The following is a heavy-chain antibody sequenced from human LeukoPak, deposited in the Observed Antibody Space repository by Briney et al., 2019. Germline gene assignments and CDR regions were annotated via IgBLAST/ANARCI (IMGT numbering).Heavy chain of an antibody. D-gene: IGHD2-15*01. CDR1: GVSFSSL. Sequence: GGSLRLSCVVSGVSFSSLSWVRQTPGKGLEWVSAISGSGGSTYYADSVKGRFTISRDNSKNTLYLQMNSLRAEDTAVYYCAKDETNCSGGSCSFFDYWGQGTLVTVSS. J-gene: IGHJ4*02. CDR3: AKDETNCSGGSCSFFDY. CDR2: ISGSGGST. V-gene: IGHV3-23*01.